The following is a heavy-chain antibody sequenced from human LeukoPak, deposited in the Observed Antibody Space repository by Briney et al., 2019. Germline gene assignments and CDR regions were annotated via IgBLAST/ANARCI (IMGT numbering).Heavy chain of an antibody. D-gene: IGHD4-17*01. Sequence: SETLSLTCTVSGGSISSSSYYWGWIRQSPGKGPEWIGSIYYSGNTYYNPSLKSRVTISVDTSKNQFSLKLSSVTAADTAVYYCARPSTDYYMDVWGKGTTVTISS. CDR2: IYYSGNT. CDR3: ARPSTDYYMDV. V-gene: IGHV4-39*01. CDR1: GGSISSSSYY. J-gene: IGHJ6*03.